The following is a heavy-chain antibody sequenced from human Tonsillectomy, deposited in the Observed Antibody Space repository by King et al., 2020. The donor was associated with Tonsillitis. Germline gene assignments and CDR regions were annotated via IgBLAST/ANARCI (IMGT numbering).Heavy chain of an antibody. J-gene: IGHJ4*02. V-gene: IGHV3-33*01. D-gene: IGHD3-10*01. Sequence: VQLVESGGGVVQPGRSLRLSCAASGFTFSSYGMHWVRQAPGKGLEWVAVIWYDGSNKYYADSVKGRFTISRDNSKNTLYLQMNSLRAEDTAVYYCARDERGLWFGELAGYWGQGTLVTVSS. CDR3: ARDERGLWFGELAGY. CDR1: GFTFSSYG. CDR2: IWYDGSNK.